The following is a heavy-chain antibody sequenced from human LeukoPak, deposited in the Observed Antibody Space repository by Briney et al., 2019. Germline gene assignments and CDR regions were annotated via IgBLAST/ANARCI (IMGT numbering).Heavy chain of an antibody. J-gene: IGHJ6*03. V-gene: IGHV4-34*01. CDR1: GGSFSGYY. CDR3: ARIRGFGADYYYYYMDV. Sequence: SETLSLTCAVYGGSFSGYYWSWIRQPPGKGLEWIGEINHSGSTNYNPSLKSRVTISVDNSKNQFSLKLSSVTAADTAAYYCARIRGFGADYYYYYMDVWGKGTTVTVSS. D-gene: IGHD3-10*01. CDR2: INHSGST.